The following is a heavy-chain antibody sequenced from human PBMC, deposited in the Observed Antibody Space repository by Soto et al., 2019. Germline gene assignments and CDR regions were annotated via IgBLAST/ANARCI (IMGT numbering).Heavy chain of an antibody. V-gene: IGHV4-39*01. CDR2: IYYSGST. D-gene: IGHD5-12*01. Sequence: QLQLQESGPGLVKPSETLSLTCTVSGGSISSSSYYWGWIRQPPGKGLEWIGSIYYSGSTYYNPSLKSRVTISVDTSKNQFSLKLSSVTAADTAVYYCERLNSYFRRRDGYNPNAFDIWGQGTMVTVSS. CDR3: ERLNSYFRRRDGYNPNAFDI. J-gene: IGHJ3*02. CDR1: GGSISSSSYY.